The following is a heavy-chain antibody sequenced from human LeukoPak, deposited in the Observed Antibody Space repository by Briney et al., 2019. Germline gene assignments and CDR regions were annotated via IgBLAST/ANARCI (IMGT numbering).Heavy chain of an antibody. J-gene: IGHJ4*02. CDR1: GGSISSYY. V-gene: IGHV4-59*12. Sequence: SETLSLTCTVSGGSISSYYWSWIRQPPGKGLEWIGYIYYSGSTNYNPSLKSRVTISVDTSKNQFSLKLSSVTAADTAVYYCARVTMIVVVITTWGQGTLVTVSS. D-gene: IGHD3-22*01. CDR3: ARVTMIVVVITT. CDR2: IYYSGST.